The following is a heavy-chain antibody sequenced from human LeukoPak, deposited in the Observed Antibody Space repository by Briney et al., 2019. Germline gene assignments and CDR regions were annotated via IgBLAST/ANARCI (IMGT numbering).Heavy chain of an antibody. D-gene: IGHD2-21*01. J-gene: IGHJ6*03. V-gene: IGHV3-7*03. CDR2: IRPDGGER. Sequence: GGSLRLSCAASGFTFSNYWMSWVRQAPGKGLEWVANIRPDGGERSYVDSVKGRFTISRDNGKNSLYLQMNSLRAEDTAVYYCARDWGGSYYYYYYMDVWGKGTTVTVSS. CDR1: GFTFSNYW. CDR3: ARDWGGSYYYYYYMDV.